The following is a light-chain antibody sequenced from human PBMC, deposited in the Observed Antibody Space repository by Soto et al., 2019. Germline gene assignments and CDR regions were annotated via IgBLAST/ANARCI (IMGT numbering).Light chain of an antibody. Sequence: QSVLTQPPSASGTPGQRVTISCSGSSSNIGSNTVNWYQQLPGTAPTLLIYSNDQRPSGVPDRFSGSKSGTSASLAISGLQSEDEAEYSCAAWDDTLNGNYVFGAGTKVTVL. CDR3: AAWDDTLNGNYV. CDR2: SND. CDR1: SSNIGSNT. V-gene: IGLV1-44*01. J-gene: IGLJ1*01.